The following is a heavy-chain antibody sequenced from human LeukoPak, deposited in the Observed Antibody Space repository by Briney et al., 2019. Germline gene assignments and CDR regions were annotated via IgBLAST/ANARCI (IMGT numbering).Heavy chain of an antibody. CDR1: GYTFTSYY. V-gene: IGHV1-46*01. CDR2: INPSGGST. Sequence: ASVKVSCKASGYTFTSYYLYWVRQAPGQGLEWTGIINPSGGSTNYAQKFQGRVTMTRDTSTSTVYMELSSLRSEDTAVYYCARGPRITLIRGGQWYFYMDVWGKGTTVTISS. CDR3: ARGPRITLIRGGQWYFYMDV. J-gene: IGHJ6*03. D-gene: IGHD3-10*01.